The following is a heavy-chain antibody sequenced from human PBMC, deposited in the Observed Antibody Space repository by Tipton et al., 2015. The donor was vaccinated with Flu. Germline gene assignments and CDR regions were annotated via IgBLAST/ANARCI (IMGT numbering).Heavy chain of an antibody. Sequence: SLRLSCAASGFTFSSYEMNWVRQAPGKGLEWVSYISSSGSTIYYADSVKGRFTISRDNAKNSLYLQMNSLRAEDTAVYYCARGDYYGGSGYYSNFQFFDYWGQGTLVPVSS. V-gene: IGHV3-48*03. D-gene: IGHD3-22*01. CDR1: GFTFSSYE. J-gene: IGHJ4*02. CDR3: ARGDYYGGSGYYSNFQFFDY. CDR2: ISSSGSTI.